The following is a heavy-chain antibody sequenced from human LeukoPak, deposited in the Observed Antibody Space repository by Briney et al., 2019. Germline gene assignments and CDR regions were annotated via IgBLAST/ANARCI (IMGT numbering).Heavy chain of an antibody. CDR3: ARDLDGWTGFDY. V-gene: IGHV1-2*02. CDR2: INPNSGGT. D-gene: IGHD3/OR15-3a*01. Sequence: ASVKVSCKTSGYTFTGYYMHWVRQAPRQGLEWMGWINPNSGGTNYAQKFQGRVTMTRDTSISTAYMELSRLRSDDTAVYYCARDLDGWTGFDYWGQGTLVTVSS. CDR1: GYTFTGYY. J-gene: IGHJ4*02.